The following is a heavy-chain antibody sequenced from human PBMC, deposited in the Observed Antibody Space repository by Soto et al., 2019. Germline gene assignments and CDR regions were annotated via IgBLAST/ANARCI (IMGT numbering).Heavy chain of an antibody. CDR1: GGSFSGYY. CDR2: INHSGST. CDR3: AKVPQSRDLDWFDP. J-gene: IGHJ5*02. D-gene: IGHD2-2*01. V-gene: IGHV4-34*01. Sequence: SETLSLTCAVYGGSFSGYYWSWIRQPPGKGLEWIGDINHSGSTNYNPSLKSRVTISVDTSKKQFSLKLSSVTAADTAVYYCAKVPQSRDLDWFDPWGQGTLVTVSS.